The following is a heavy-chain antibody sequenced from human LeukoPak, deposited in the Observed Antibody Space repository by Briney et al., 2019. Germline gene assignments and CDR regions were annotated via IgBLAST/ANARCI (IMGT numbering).Heavy chain of an antibody. D-gene: IGHD3-22*01. V-gene: IGHV1-8*03. CDR2: MNPNSGNT. Sequence: GASVKVSCKASGYTFTSYDINWVRQATGQGLEWMGWMNPNSGNTGYAQKFQGRVTITADKSTSTAYMELSSLRSEDTAVYYCARAPLYYYDSSGYLDYWGQGTLVTVSS. J-gene: IGHJ4*02. CDR3: ARAPLYYYDSSGYLDY. CDR1: GYTFTSYD.